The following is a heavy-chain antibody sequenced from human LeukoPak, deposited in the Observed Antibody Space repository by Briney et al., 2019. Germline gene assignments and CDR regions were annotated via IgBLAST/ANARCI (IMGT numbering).Heavy chain of an antibody. J-gene: IGHJ4*02. D-gene: IGHD6-25*01. Sequence: GGSLRLSCAASEFTFSAYWMHWVRQAPGKGLVWVSRIRGDGSMTNYADSVKGRFTISGDNAKNTLYLQMNSLRLEDTAVYYCARENLAAAADYWGQGTVVTVSS. CDR1: EFTFSAYW. V-gene: IGHV3-74*01. CDR2: IRGDGSMT. CDR3: ARENLAAAADY.